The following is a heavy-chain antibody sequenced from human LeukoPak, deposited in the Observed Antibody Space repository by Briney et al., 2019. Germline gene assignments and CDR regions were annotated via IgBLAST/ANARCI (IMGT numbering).Heavy chain of an antibody. D-gene: IGHD3-22*01. Sequence: PSETLSLTCAVYGGSFSGYYWSWIRQPPGKGLEWIGYIYYSGSTYYNPSLKSRVTISVDTSKNQFSLKLSSVTAADTAVYYCARGDYYDSSGYYYDLGFLGGAFDYWGQGTLVTVSS. CDR2: IYYSGST. CDR3: ARGDYYDSSGYYYDLGFLGGAFDY. V-gene: IGHV4-34*09. J-gene: IGHJ4*02. CDR1: GGSFSGYY.